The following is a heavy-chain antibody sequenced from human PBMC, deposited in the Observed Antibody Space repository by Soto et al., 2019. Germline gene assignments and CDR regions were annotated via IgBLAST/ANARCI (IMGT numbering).Heavy chain of an antibody. J-gene: IGHJ6*02. CDR1: GYTFTSYG. Sequence: ASVKVSCKASGYTFTSYGISWGRQAPGQGLERMGWISAYNGNTNYAQKLQGRVTMTTDTSTSTAYMGLRSLRSDDTAVYYCARVPRDSLWFRQWNYYYGLDVWGQGTTVTVSS. V-gene: IGHV1-18*01. D-gene: IGHD3-10*01. CDR3: ARVPRDSLWFRQWNYYYGLDV. CDR2: ISAYNGNT.